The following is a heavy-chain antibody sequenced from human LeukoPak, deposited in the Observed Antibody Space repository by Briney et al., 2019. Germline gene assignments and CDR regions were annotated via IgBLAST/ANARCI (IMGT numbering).Heavy chain of an antibody. V-gene: IGHV3-53*01. CDR2: IYSGGST. Sequence: GGSLRLSCAVSGFIVSSDYMSWVRQAPGKGLQWVSTIYSGGSTYYADSVKGRFTISRDNSKNTLYLQMNSLRAEDTAVYYCARCYDSSALMLTYWGQGTLVTVSS. D-gene: IGHD3-22*01. CDR1: GFIVSSDY. CDR3: ARCYDSSALMLTY. J-gene: IGHJ4*02.